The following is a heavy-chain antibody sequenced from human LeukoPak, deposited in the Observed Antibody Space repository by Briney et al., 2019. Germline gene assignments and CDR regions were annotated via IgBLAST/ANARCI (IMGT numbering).Heavy chain of an antibody. J-gene: IGHJ4*02. Sequence: PSETLSLTCAVYGGSFSSYYWSWIRQPPGKGLEWVGEINHSGSTNYNPSLKSRVTMSVDTSKNHFSLKLSSVTAADTAMYYCASGTAFDHWGQGALVTVSS. CDR1: GGSFSSYY. CDR3: ASGTAFDH. CDR2: INHSGST. V-gene: IGHV4-34*01.